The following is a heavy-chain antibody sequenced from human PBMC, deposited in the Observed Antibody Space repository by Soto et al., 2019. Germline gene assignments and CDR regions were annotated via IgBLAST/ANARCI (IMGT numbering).Heavy chain of an antibody. CDR1: GFTFSSYA. CDR3: AKAPGFWSGYYGYYYGMDV. J-gene: IGHJ6*02. CDR2: ISGSGGST. V-gene: IGHV3-23*01. Sequence: GGSLRLSCAASGFTFSSYAMSWVRQAPGKGLEWVSAISGSGGSTYYADSVKGRFTISRDNSKNTLYLQMNSLRAEDTAVYYCAKAPGFWSGYYGYYYGMDVCGQGTTLTVSS. D-gene: IGHD3-3*01.